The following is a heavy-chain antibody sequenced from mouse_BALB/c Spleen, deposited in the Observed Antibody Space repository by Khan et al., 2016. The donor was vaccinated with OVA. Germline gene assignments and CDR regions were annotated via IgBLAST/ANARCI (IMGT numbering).Heavy chain of an antibody. CDR2: ISTGDTT. Sequence: EVELVESGGGLVKPGGSLKVSCAASGFTFSNYAMSWVRQTPEKRLEWVASISTGDTTYYPDSVKGRFTISRDNARNILYLQRSSLRSDDTAMYYCARDYWFVYWGQGTLVTVSA. J-gene: IGHJ3*01. CDR3: ARDYWFVY. V-gene: IGHV5-6-5*01. CDR1: GFTFSNYA.